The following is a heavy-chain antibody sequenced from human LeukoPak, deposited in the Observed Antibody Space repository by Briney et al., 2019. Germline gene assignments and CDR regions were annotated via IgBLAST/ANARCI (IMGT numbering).Heavy chain of an antibody. J-gene: IGHJ4*02. Sequence: GALRLSCAASGFTFSSYAMSWVRQAPGKGLEWVSGISGSGGSTYYADSVKGRFTISRDNAKNSLYLQMDSLRAEDAAVYYCARTSGESTAALRAPFDYWGQGTLATVSS. CDR2: ISGSGGST. CDR3: ARTSGESTAALRAPFDY. V-gene: IGHV3-23*01. D-gene: IGHD6-6*01. CDR1: GFTFSSYA.